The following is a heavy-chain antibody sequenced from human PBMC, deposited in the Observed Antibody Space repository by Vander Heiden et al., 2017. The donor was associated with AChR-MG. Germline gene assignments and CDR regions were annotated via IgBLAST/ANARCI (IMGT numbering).Heavy chain of an antibody. D-gene: IGHD3-3*01. CDR1: GYTFTRYG. V-gene: IGHV1-18*01. CDR3: ARDADEYYDFWSGQRNDYYYYMDV. Sequence: QVQLVQSGAEVKKPGASVKVSCKASGYTFTRYGISWVRQAPGQGLEWMGWISAYNGNTNYAQKLQGRVTMTTDTSTSTAYMELRSLRSDDTAVYYCARDADEYYDFWSGQRNDYYYYMDVWGKGTTVTVSS. CDR2: ISAYNGNT. J-gene: IGHJ6*03.